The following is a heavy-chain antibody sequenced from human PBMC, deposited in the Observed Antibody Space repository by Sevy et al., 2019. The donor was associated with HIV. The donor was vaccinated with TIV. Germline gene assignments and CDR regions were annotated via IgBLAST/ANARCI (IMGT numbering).Heavy chain of an antibody. J-gene: IGHJ3*02. CDR2: IIPIFGTP. D-gene: IGHD7-27*01. CDR3: AREGGVATTGDHDAFDI. V-gene: IGHV1-69*13. CDR1: GDTFSTYG. Sequence: ASVKVSSKASGDTFSTYGLSWVRQAPGQGLEWMGGIIPIFGTPNYAQKCQGRVTITADESASTAYMELSSLRSEDTALYYCAREGGVATTGDHDAFDIWGHGTLVTVSS.